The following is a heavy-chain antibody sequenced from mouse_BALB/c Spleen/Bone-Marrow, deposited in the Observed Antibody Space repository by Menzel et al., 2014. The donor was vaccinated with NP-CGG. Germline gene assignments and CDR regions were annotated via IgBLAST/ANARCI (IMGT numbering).Heavy chain of an antibody. CDR3: ARDYYGSSDF. Sequence: DVQLQESGGGLVQPGGSLKLSCAASGFTFSSYGMSWVRQTPDKRLELVATINSNGGSTYYPDSVKGRFTISRDNAKNTLYLQMSSLKSEDTAMYYFARDYYGSSDFWGQGTTLTVSS. V-gene: IGHV5-6-3*01. J-gene: IGHJ2*01. D-gene: IGHD1-1*01. CDR2: INSNGGST. CDR1: GFTFSSYG.